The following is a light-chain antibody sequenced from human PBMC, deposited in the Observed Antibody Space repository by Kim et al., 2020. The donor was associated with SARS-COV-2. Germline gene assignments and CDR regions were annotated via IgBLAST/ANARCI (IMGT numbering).Light chain of an antibody. CDR1: SSNIGAGYD. CDR2: DNN. J-gene: IGLJ2*01. V-gene: IGLV1-40*01. Sequence: QPVLTQPPSVSGAPGQRVTISCTGRSSNIGAGYDVHWYQQLPGTAPKLLIYDNNNRPSGVPDRFSGSKSGSSASLAITGLQAEDEADYYCQSYDSSLSGVVFGGGTKLTVL. CDR3: QSYDSSLSGVV.